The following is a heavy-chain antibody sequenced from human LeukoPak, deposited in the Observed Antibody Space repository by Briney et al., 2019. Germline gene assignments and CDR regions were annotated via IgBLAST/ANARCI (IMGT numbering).Heavy chain of an antibody. CDR2: INPYSGGT. J-gene: IGHJ5*02. CDR3: ARDRITIFGVVAPKINWFDP. Sequence: ASVKVSCKASGYTFTSYGISWVRQAPGQGLEWMGWINPYSGGTNYAQKFQGRVTMTRDTSISTAYMELSRLRFDDTAVYYCARDRITIFGVVAPKINWFDPWGQGTLVTVSS. D-gene: IGHD3-3*01. V-gene: IGHV1-2*02. CDR1: GYTFTSYG.